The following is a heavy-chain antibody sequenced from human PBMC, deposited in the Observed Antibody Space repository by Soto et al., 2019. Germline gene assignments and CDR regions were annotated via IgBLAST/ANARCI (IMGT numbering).Heavy chain of an antibody. J-gene: IGHJ4*02. V-gene: IGHV3-30*18. CDR3: AKDWVGGSNKYYFEY. Sequence: QVQLVESGGGVVRPGRSLRPSCVASGFTFRDYGMHWVRQAPGKGLEWVAGISHHGLKEHYADSVKGRFTISRDNSKKTVYLQLNSLRGDDTAVYYCAKDWVGGSNKYYFEYWGQGTLVTVSS. D-gene: IGHD1-26*01. CDR1: GFTFRDYG. CDR2: ISHHGLKE.